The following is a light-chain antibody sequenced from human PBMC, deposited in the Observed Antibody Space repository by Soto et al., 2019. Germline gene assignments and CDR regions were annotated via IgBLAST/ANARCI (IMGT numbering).Light chain of an antibody. CDR3: QQYGSSPPTT. J-gene: IGKJ4*01. V-gene: IGKV3-20*01. Sequence: EIVLTQSPGTLSLSPGERATLSCRASQSVSSSYLAWYQQKPGQAPRLLIYGASSRATGIPDRFSGSGSGTDFPLTISRLEPEDFALYYCQQYGSSPPTTFGGGTKVEIK. CDR2: GAS. CDR1: QSVSSSY.